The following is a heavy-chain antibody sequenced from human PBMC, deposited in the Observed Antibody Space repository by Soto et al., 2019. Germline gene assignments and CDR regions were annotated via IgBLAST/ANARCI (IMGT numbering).Heavy chain of an antibody. CDR1: GGSISSGGYS. CDR3: ARPPSDWGSWKDWYFDL. Sequence: PSETLSLTCAVSGGSISSGGYSWSWIRQPPGKGLEWIGNIYYSGSTYYNPSLKSRVTISVDTSKNQFSLKLSSVTAADTAVYYCARPPSDWGSWKDWYFDLWGRGTLVTVSS. CDR2: IYYSGST. J-gene: IGHJ2*01. D-gene: IGHD7-27*01. V-gene: IGHV4-30-2*03.